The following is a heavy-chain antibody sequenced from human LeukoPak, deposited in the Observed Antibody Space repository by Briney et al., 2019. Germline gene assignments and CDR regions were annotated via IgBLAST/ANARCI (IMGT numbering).Heavy chain of an antibody. CDR2: IFPGDSDT. D-gene: IGHD6-19*01. V-gene: IGHV5-51*01. CDR1: SCIFTSDW. CDR3: ARSPLIAVADYDY. Sequence: GEALKSPSNGSSCIFTSDWIIWVRQLPGEGREWMGIIFPGDSDTNYSPSVQRQVTISADKSISTAYLQWSSLKASDTAMYYCARSPLIAVADYDYWGQGTLVPVSS. J-gene: IGHJ4*02.